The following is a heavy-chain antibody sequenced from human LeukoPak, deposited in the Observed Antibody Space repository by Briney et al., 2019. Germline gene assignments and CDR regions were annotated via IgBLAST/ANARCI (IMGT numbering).Heavy chain of an antibody. CDR3: ARERQDTIVHSGAFDI. V-gene: IGHV3-30-3*01. CDR2: IASDGSHT. Sequence: PGRSLRLSCAASGFTFSTYFMHWVRQAPGKGLEWVAVIASDGSHTFYVESVKGRFTISRDNSKNTLYLQMNSRRAEDTAVYFCARERQDTIVHSGAFDIWGQGTMVTVSS. J-gene: IGHJ3*02. D-gene: IGHD3-10*01. CDR1: GFTFSTYF.